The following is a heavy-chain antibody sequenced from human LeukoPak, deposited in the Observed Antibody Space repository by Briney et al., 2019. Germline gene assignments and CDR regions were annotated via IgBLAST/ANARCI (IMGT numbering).Heavy chain of an antibody. Sequence: GGSLRLSCAGSGFTLTSYWMSWVRQAPGKGLEWVANIKQDGSVEYYVDSVMGRFTISRDNAKNSLYLQMNSLRAEDTALYYCAKGAVRGWELLWDYYYCYGMDVWGQGTTVTVSS. J-gene: IGHJ6*02. D-gene: IGHD1-26*01. CDR2: IKQDGSVE. V-gene: IGHV3-7*03. CDR3: AKGAVRGWELLWDYYYCYGMDV. CDR1: GFTLTSYW.